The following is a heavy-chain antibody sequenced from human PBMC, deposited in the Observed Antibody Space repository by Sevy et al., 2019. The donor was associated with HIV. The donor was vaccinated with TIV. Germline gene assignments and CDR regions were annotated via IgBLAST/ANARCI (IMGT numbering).Heavy chain of an antibody. CDR1: GFTFSNAW. D-gene: IGHD2-2*01. J-gene: IGHJ4*02. Sequence: GGSLRLSCAASGFTFSNAWMSWVRQAPGKGLEWVGRIKSKNDGGTTDYAAPVKGRFTISRDDSKNTLYLQMNSLKTEDTAVYYCTTNDLIVVVPAAAKHFDYWGQGTLVTVSS. CDR3: TTNDLIVVVPAAAKHFDY. V-gene: IGHV3-15*01. CDR2: IKSKNDGGTT.